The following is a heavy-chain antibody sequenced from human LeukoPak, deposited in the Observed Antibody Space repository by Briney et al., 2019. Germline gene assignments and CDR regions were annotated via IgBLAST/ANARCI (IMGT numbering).Heavy chain of an antibody. D-gene: IGHD6-13*01. CDR3: ARGGAAAFYYYYYYGMDV. CDR1: GGSFSGYY. Sequence: PSETLSLTCAVYGGSFSGYYCSWIRQPPGKGLEWIGEINHSGSTNYNPSLKSRVTISVDTSKNQFSLKLSSVTAADTAVYYCARGGAAAFYYYYYYGMDVWGQGTTVTVSS. V-gene: IGHV4-34*01. CDR2: INHSGST. J-gene: IGHJ6*02.